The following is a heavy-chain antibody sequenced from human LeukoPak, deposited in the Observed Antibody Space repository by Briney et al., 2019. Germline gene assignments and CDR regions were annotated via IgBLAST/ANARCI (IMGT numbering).Heavy chain of an antibody. V-gene: IGHV3-13*01. CDR1: GFTFNNYD. D-gene: IGHD3-22*01. CDR3: ARVKRYKYDSSGYFVGFFDS. J-gene: IGHJ4*02. CDR2: IGTAGDT. Sequence: QPGGSLRLSCAASGFTFNNYDMHWVRPPPGKSLEWVSGIGTAGDTYYSDSVKGRFTISRDGAKNSLDLQMNTLRAGDTAVYHCARVKRYKYDSSGYFVGFFDSWGQGTLVSVSS.